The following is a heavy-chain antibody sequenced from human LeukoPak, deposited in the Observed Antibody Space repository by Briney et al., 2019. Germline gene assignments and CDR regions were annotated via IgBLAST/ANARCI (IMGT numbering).Heavy chain of an antibody. J-gene: IGHJ6*03. D-gene: IGHD1-1*01. Sequence: GGSLRLSCAASGFTFSSYATSWVRQAPGKGLEWVSAISGSGGSTYYADSVKGRFTISRDNSKNTLYLQMNSLRAEDTAVYYCARDTVLRGWLERFTTYYYYMDVWGKGTTVTVSS. CDR1: GFTFSSYA. CDR3: ARDTVLRGWLERFTTYYYYMDV. V-gene: IGHV3-23*01. CDR2: ISGSGGST.